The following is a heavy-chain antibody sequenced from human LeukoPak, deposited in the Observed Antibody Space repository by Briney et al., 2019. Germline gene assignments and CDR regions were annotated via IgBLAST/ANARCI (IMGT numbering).Heavy chain of an antibody. D-gene: IGHD3-22*01. J-gene: IGHJ6*03. CDR3: ASMNYYDSSGTYHYYMDV. CDR2: IYSGGST. V-gene: IGHV3-53*01. Sequence: GGSLRLSCAASGFTVSSNYMSWVRQAPGKGLEWVSVIYSGGSTYYADSVKGRFTISRDNSKNTLYLQMNSLRAEDTAVYYCASMNYYDSSGTYHYYMDVWGKGTTVTISS. CDR1: GFTVSSNY.